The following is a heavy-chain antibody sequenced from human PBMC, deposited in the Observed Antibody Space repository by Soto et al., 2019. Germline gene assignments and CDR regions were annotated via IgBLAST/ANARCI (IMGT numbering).Heavy chain of an antibody. Sequence: GGSLRLSCASSGFTFSSYGMHWVRQAPGKGLEWVAVIWYDGSNKYYADSVKGRFTISRDNSKNTLYLQMNSLRAEDTAVYHCAREGFGSWGSYAFDIWGQGTMVTVSS. V-gene: IGHV3-33*01. D-gene: IGHD3-10*01. J-gene: IGHJ3*02. CDR2: IWYDGSNK. CDR1: GFTFSSYG. CDR3: AREGFGSWGSYAFDI.